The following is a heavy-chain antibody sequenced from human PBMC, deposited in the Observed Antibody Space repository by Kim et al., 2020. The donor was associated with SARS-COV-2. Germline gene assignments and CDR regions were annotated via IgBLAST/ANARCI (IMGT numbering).Heavy chain of an antibody. Sequence: GGSLRLSCAASGFTFDDYGMTCVRQAPGKGLEWVSGINWIGGNTVYADSVKGRFTISRDNAKNSLYLQMNSLRADDTALYYCTRSADTGIAAAGDYWGQG. D-gene: IGHD6-13*01. J-gene: IGHJ4*02. V-gene: IGHV3-20*04. CDR1: GFTFDDYG. CDR2: INWIGGNT. CDR3: TRSADTGIAAAGDY.